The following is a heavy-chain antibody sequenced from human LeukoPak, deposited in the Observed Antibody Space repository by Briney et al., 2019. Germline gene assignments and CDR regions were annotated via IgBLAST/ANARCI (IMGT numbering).Heavy chain of an antibody. CDR3: ATGGDYVWGSYRYTHY. J-gene: IGHJ4*02. CDR2: ISSSSSYI. Sequence: GGSLRLSCAASGFTFSSYSMNWVRQAPGKGLEWVSSISSSSSYIYYADSVKGRFTISRDNAKNSLYLQMNSLRAEDTAVYYCATGGDYVWGSYRYTHYWRQGTMVTVSS. D-gene: IGHD3-16*02. V-gene: IGHV3-21*01. CDR1: GFTFSSYS.